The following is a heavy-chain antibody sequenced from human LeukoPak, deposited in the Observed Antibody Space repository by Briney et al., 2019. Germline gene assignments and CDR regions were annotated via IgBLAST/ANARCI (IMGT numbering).Heavy chain of an antibody. CDR1: GGSFSGYY. V-gene: IGHV4-34*01. Sequence: SETLSLTCAVYGGSFSGYYWSWIGQPPGKGLEWIGEINQSGSTNHNSSLKSRVTISIDTSKNQFSLKLSSVTAADTAVYYCARTISMIRGISYFDYWGQGTLVPVSS. CDR2: INQSGST. CDR3: ARTISMIRGISYFDY. J-gene: IGHJ4*02. D-gene: IGHD3-10*01.